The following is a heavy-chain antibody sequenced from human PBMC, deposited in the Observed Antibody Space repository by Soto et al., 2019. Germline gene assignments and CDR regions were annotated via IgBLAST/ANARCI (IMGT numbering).Heavy chain of an antibody. Sequence: QVQLVQSGAEVKKPGSSVKVSCKASGGNFSTHAISWVRQAPGQGLVWMGGIIPMFNTTISAQKFQGRVTITADDCTSTAYMELGSLRSEDTAVYYCARDAYARGALDYWGQGTLVTVSS. CDR2: IIPMFNTT. D-gene: IGHD2-8*01. V-gene: IGHV1-69*01. J-gene: IGHJ4*02. CDR3: ARDAYARGALDY. CDR1: GGNFSTHA.